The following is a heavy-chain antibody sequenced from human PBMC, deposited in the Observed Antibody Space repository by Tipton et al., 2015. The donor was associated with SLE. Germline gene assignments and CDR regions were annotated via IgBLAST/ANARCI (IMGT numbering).Heavy chain of an antibody. D-gene: IGHD6-13*01. CDR1: GVSISNYY. J-gene: IGHJ2*01. CDR3: ARKRQGSSWYHWYFDL. CDR2: VYKN. Sequence: TLSLTCYVTGVSISNYYWTWIRQSPGKGLEWIGNVYKNYNPSLESRVTISVDTSRNLFSLNLSSVTAADTAVYYCARKRQGSSWYHWYFDLWGRGTLVTVSS. V-gene: IGHV4-59*07.